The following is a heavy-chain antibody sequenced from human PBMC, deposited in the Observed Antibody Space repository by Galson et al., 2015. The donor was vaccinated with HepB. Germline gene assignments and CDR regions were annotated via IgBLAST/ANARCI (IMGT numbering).Heavy chain of an antibody. D-gene: IGHD3-9*01. V-gene: IGHV1-24*01. J-gene: IGHJ6*02. CDR2: FDPEDGET. Sequence: SVKVSCKVSGYTLTEVSMHWVRQAPGRGLEWMGGFDPEDGETIYAQKFQGRATMTEDTSTDTAYMELSSLTSEDTAVYYCATIPHYDILPGSGLSGYYYYGMDVWGQGTTVTVSS. CDR1: GYTLTEVS. CDR3: ATIPHYDILPGSGLSGYYYYGMDV.